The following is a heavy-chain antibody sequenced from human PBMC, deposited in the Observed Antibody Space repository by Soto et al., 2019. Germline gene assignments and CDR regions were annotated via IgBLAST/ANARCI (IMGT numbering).Heavy chain of an antibody. CDR2: INPYNANT. D-gene: IGHD3-10*01. Sequence: GASVKVSCKTSGYTFTNHGINWVRQAPGQGLEWMGWINPYNANTNYAQKLQGRVTMTTDTSTSTAYMDLRSLTSDDTAVYYCATPTPLRGAMITNINFDFWGQGTPVTVSS. CDR1: GYTFTNHG. CDR3: ATPTPLRGAMITNINFDF. V-gene: IGHV1-18*04. J-gene: IGHJ4*02.